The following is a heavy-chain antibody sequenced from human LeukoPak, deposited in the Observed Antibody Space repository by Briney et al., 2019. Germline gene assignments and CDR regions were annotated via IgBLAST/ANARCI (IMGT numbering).Heavy chain of an antibody. J-gene: IGHJ4*02. CDR2: VRYDGSNA. Sequence: GGSLRLSCAASGFAFSDYGMYWVRQAPGKGLRWVAFVRYDGSNAYYTDSMKGRFTISRDNAKNSLYLQMNSLRGEDTAVYYCARCPLEGNLLIDYWGQGTRVTVSS. CDR1: GFAFSDYG. CDR3: ARCPLEGNLLIDY. V-gene: IGHV3-30*02. D-gene: IGHD4-23*01.